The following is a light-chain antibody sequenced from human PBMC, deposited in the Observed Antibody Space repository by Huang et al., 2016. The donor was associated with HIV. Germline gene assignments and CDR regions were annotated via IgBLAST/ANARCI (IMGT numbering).Light chain of an antibody. CDR3: QQSYSSLLS. V-gene: IGKV1-39*01. Sequence: DIQMTQSPSSLSASVGDRVIMTCRASQTITTYLNWYQQRPGKAPKLLIYAASSLQIGVPSRFRGSGSGTDFTLTISSLQPEDFATYYCQQSYSSLLSFGGGTKVAIK. CDR1: QTITTY. CDR2: AAS. J-gene: IGKJ4*01.